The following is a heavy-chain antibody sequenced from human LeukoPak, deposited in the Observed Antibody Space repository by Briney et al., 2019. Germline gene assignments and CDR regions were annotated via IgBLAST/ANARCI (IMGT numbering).Heavy chain of an antibody. J-gene: IGHJ6*03. CDR2: IYHSGST. CDR1: GGSISSYY. Sequence: SETLSLTCTVSGGSISSYYWSWVRQPPGKGREWIGEIYHSGSTNYNPSLKSRVTISVDKSKSQFSLKLSSVTAADTAVNYCARELAAENYYYYYMDVWGKGTTVTVSS. CDR3: ARELAAENYYYYYMDV. V-gene: IGHV4-59*12. D-gene: IGHD6-13*01.